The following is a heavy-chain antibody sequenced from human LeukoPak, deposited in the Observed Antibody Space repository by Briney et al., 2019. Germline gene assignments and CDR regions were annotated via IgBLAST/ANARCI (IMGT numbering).Heavy chain of an antibody. CDR1: GFTFSXFX. V-gene: IGHV3-23*01. Sequence: CAASGFTFSXFXXSWVRQAPGKGXXXXSTISGGGSTYHADSVKGRFTISRDNSQNTVYLQMNSLRAEDTAVYYCAKGNGAKRTDTSSFDYWGQGTLVTVSS. D-gene: IGHD1-1*01. CDR3: AKGNGAKRTDTSSFDY. CDR2: ISGGGST. J-gene: IGHJ4*02.